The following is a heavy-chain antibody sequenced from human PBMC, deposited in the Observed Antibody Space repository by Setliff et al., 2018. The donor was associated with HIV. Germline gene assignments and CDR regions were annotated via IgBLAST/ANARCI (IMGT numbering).Heavy chain of an antibody. J-gene: IGHJ6*03. D-gene: IGHD3-10*01. CDR3: AREGLWFGDRGYFMDV. Sequence: ASVKVSCKASGGTFTNSAIGWVRQAPGQGLEWMGWISAHNGNTNYAQKFQGRVTMTTDTSTSTVYMELRSLISDDTAVYYCAREGLWFGDRGYFMDVWGKGTAVTVSS. CDR2: ISAHNGNT. CDR1: GGTFTNSA. V-gene: IGHV1-18*01.